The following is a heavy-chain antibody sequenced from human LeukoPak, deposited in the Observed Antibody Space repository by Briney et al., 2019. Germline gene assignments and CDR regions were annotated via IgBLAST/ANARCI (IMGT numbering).Heavy chain of an antibody. CDR2: IKYDGSDK. Sequence: GGSLRLSCVASGCTFRDYWMTWVRQAPGKGLECVANIKYDGSDKYYVDSVKGRFTISRDNAKNSVYLQMNSLRVEDTAVYYCARRNLFDYWGQGTVVTVSS. J-gene: IGHJ4*02. CDR3: ARRNLFDY. D-gene: IGHD1-14*01. CDR1: GCTFRDYW. V-gene: IGHV3-7*01.